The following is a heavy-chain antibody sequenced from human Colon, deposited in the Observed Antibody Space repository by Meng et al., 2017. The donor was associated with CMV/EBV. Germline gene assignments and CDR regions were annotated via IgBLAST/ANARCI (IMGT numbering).Heavy chain of an antibody. CDR2: IYYSGYT. CDR1: WGSISSSTYY. J-gene: IGHJ4*02. Sequence: QLPLQESGQGLWKPSETLSLTCTVSWGSISSSTYYWGWIRQTPGKGLEWIGNIYYSGYTYYNPSLKSRLTISVDTSKNQFSLKLTSVTAADTAVYYCATDYGDYYFDRWGQGTLVTVSS. D-gene: IGHD4-17*01. V-gene: IGHV4-39*07. CDR3: ATDYGDYYFDR.